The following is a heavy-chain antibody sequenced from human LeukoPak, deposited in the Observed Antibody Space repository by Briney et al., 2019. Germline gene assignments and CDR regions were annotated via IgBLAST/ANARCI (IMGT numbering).Heavy chain of an antibody. J-gene: IGHJ5*02. CDR1: GGTFSSYA. CDR3: ARGERTSYDSSGYYRS. D-gene: IGHD3-22*01. V-gene: IGHV1-69*04. Sequence: SVKVSCKASGGTFSSYAISWVRQAPGQGPEWMGRIIPILGIANYAQKFQGRVTITADKSTSTAYMELSSLRSEDTAVYYCARGERTSYDSSGYYRSWGQGTLVTVSS. CDR2: IIPILGIA.